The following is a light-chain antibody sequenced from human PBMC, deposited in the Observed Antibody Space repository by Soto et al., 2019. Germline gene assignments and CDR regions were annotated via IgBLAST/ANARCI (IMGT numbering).Light chain of an antibody. J-gene: IGKJ1*01. CDR3: QQTSGTPQT. V-gene: IGKV1-39*01. CDR1: QSVGKF. CDR2: GAS. Sequence: DIQMTQSPSSLSASIGDRVTITCRASQSVGKFLNWYQQKPGKAPKLLIYGASSLQSGVPSRFSGSGSGMDFTLSISSLQPEDFATYFCQQTSGTPQTFGQGTKV.